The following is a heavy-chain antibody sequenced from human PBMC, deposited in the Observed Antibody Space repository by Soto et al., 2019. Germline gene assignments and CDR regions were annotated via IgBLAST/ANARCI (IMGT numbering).Heavy chain of an antibody. CDR2: ISRSGDVI. D-gene: IGHD3-9*01. Sequence: GGSLRLSCAVSGFPFSSYSMSWVRQAPGKGLEWVSYISRSGDVIKYADSVKGRFTISRDNAKKSLYLQMNSLRAEDTALYYCASGRGYDILTGYYPYFDYWGQGTLVTVSS. CDR3: ASGRGYDILTGYYPYFDY. V-gene: IGHV3-48*04. CDR1: GFPFSSYS. J-gene: IGHJ4*02.